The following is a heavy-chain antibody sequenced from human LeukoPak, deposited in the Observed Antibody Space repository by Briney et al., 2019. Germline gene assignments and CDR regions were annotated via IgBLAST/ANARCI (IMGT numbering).Heavy chain of an antibody. CDR2: IYYSGST. J-gene: IGHJ4*02. CDR1: GGSISSYY. Sequence: SETLSLTCTVSGGSISSYYWSWIRQPPGKGLEWIGYIYYSGSTNYNPSLKSRVTISLDTSKNQFSLKLSSVTAADTAVYYCSRDRAVAGHYFDHWGQGTLVTASS. V-gene: IGHV4-59*01. CDR3: SRDRAVAGHYFDH. D-gene: IGHD6-19*01.